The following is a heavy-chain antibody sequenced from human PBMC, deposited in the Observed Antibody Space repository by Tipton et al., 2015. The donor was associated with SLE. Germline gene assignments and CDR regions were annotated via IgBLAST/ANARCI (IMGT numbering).Heavy chain of an antibody. J-gene: IGHJ4*02. D-gene: IGHD3-10*01. CDR2: ISAYNGNT. CDR1: GYTFTGYY. V-gene: IGHV1-18*04. Sequence: QLVQSGAEVKKPGASVKVSCKVSGYTFTGYYMHWVRQAPGQGLEWMGWISAYNGNTNYAQKLQGRVTMTTDTSTSTAYMELRSLRSDDTAVYYCARVSGIRDYFDYWGQGTLVTVSS. CDR3: ARVSGIRDYFDY.